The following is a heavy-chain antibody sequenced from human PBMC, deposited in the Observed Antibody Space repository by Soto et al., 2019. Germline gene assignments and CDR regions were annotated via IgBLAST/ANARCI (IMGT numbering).Heavy chain of an antibody. Sequence: SSETLSLTCTVSGGSIRSGGYYWSWIRQHPGKGLEWIGYIYYSGSTYYNPSLKSRVTISVDTSKNQFSLTLSSVTAADTAVYYCARVVVPAAILRPAYYYYYGMDVWGQGTTVTVSS. V-gene: IGHV4-31*03. J-gene: IGHJ6*02. CDR2: IYYSGST. D-gene: IGHD2-2*02. CDR3: ARVVVPAAILRPAYYYYYGMDV. CDR1: GGSIRSGGYY.